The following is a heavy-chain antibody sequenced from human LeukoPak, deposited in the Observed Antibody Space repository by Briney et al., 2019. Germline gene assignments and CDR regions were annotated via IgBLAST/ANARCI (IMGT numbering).Heavy chain of an antibody. V-gene: IGHV3-7*01. J-gene: IGHJ4*02. CDR3: AIPSIAAAGTPQDY. CDR2: IKQDGSEK. D-gene: IGHD6-13*01. Sequence: PGGSLRLSCAASGFTFSSYWMSWVRQAPGKGLEWVANIKQDGSEKYYVDSVKGRFTISRDNSKNTLYLQMNSLRAEDTAVYYCAIPSIAAAGTPQDYWGQGTLVTVSS. CDR1: GFTFSSYW.